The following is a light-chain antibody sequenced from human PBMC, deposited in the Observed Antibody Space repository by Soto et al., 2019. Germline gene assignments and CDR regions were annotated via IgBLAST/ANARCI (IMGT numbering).Light chain of an antibody. V-gene: IGKV3-20*01. CDR1: QSFSSNY. J-gene: IGKJ1*01. CDR2: GAT. CDR3: QQYSSVWT. Sequence: EIVLTQSPGTLSLSRGERATLSCRASQSFSSNYLAWYQQKPGQAPRILIYGATTRATGIPDRFSGSESGTDFTLTISRLEPEDSAVYYCQQYSSVWTFGQGTKVEI.